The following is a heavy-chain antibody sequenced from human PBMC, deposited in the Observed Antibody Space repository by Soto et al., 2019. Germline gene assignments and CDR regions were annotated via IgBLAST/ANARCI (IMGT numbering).Heavy chain of an antibody. V-gene: IGHV4-61*01. J-gene: IGHJ6*02. Sequence: SETLSLTCTVFGCSVISDTHYWSWIRQPPGTRLEWIGFIYSSGSTNYNPSLKSRVTMSVDTSKNQFSLKLRSVIVADTAVYHCARFVRSCSGTTCYTRADVWGQGTTVTVS. CDR3: ARFVRSCSGTTCYTRADV. CDR1: GCSVISDTHY. CDR2: IYSSGST. D-gene: IGHD2-2*02.